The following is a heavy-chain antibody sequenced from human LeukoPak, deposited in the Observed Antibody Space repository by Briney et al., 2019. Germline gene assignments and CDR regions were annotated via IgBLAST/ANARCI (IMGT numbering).Heavy chain of an antibody. CDR2: IYWDDDK. V-gene: IGHV2-5*02. J-gene: IGHJ4*02. CDR1: GFSLSTSGVG. CDR3: AHRGYSYGYSSFDY. D-gene: IGHD5-18*01. Sequence: SGPTLVKPTQTLTLTCTFSGFSLSTSGVGVGWIRQPPGKALEWLALIYWDDDKRYSPSLKSRLTITKDTSKNLVVLTMTNMDPVDTATYYCAHRGYSYGYSSFDYWGQGTLVTVSS.